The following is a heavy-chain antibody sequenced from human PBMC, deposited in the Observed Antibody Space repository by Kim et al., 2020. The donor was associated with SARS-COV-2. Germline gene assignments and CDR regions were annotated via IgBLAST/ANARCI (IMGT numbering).Heavy chain of an antibody. Sequence: GGSLRLSCAASGFTFSNAWMSWVRQAPGKGLEWVGRIKSKTDGGTTDYAAPVKGRFTISRDDSKNTLYLQMNSLKTEDTAVYYCTTAAPRGATYYDFWSGYYESPTDDYWGQGTLVTVSS. D-gene: IGHD3-3*01. CDR3: TTAAPRGATYYDFWSGYYESPTDDY. V-gene: IGHV3-15*01. CDR2: IKSKTDGGTT. J-gene: IGHJ4*02. CDR1: GFTFSNAW.